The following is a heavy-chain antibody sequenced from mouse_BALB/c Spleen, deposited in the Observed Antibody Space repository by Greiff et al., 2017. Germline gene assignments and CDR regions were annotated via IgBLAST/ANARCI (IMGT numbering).Heavy chain of an antibody. Sequence: LQQPGSELVRPGASVKLSCKASGYTFTSYWMHWVKQRPGQGLEWIGNIYPGSGSTNYDEKFKSKATLTVDTSSSTAYMQLSSLTSEDSAVYYCTRVSLAMDYWGQGTSVTVSS. V-gene: IGHV1S22*01. CDR3: TRVSLAMDY. J-gene: IGHJ4*01. CDR1: GYTFTSYW. CDR2: IYPGSGST.